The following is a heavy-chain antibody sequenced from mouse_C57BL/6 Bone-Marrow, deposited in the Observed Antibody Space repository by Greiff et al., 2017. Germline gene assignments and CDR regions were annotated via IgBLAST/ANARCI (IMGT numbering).Heavy chain of an antibody. D-gene: IGHD1-1*01. CDR2: ISNLAYSI. Sequence: EVQLMESGGGLVQPGGSLKLSCAASGFTFSDYGMAWVRQAPRKGPEWVAFISNLAYSIYYADTVTGRFTISREDAKNTMYLEMSSLRSADTAMDYCSRQYYGRSGRYFDGWGTGTTVTVSS. CDR1: GFTFSDYG. J-gene: IGHJ1*03. CDR3: SRQYYGRSGRYFDG. V-gene: IGHV5-15*01.